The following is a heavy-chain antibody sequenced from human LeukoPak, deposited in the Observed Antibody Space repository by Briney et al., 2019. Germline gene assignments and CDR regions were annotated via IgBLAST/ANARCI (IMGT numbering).Heavy chain of an antibody. CDR2: IYGGGST. Sequence: PGGSLRLSCAASGFTVSSNYMTWVRQAPGKGLEWVSIIYGGGSTYYADSVKGRFTISRDNSKNTLYLQMNSLRAEDTAVYYCARASRWVSFDIWGQETMVTVSS. D-gene: IGHD5-24*01. J-gene: IGHJ3*02. CDR3: ARASRWVSFDI. CDR1: GFTVSSNY. V-gene: IGHV3-66*01.